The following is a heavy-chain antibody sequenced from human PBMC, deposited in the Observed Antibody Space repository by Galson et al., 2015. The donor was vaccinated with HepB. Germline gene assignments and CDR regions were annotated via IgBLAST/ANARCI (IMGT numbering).Heavy chain of an antibody. CDR3: SRQTGDITYYYGSGSYYPDY. J-gene: IGHJ4*02. D-gene: IGHD3-10*01. CDR1: GGSISSSSYY. Sequence: ETLSLTCTVSGGSISSSSYYWGWIRQPPGKGLEWIGSIYYSGSTYYNPSLKSRVTISVDTSKNQFSPKLSSVTAADTAVYYCSRQTGDITYYYGSGSYYPDYWGQGTLVTVSS. V-gene: IGHV4-39*01. CDR2: IYYSGST.